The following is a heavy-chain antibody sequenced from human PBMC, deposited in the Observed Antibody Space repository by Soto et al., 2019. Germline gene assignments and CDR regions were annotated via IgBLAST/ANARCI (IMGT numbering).Heavy chain of an antibody. CDR3: ARDRDAYCSKGVCSGPYFDY. CDR1: GFTFSNYS. Sequence: GESLRLSCAVSGFTFSNYSISWVRQPPGKGLEWLSYISNNSSVKYYADSVKGRLTISRDNAKNSLYLQMNSPRDDDTAVYYCARDRDAYCSKGVCSGPYFDYWGRGTLVTVSS. V-gene: IGHV3-48*02. J-gene: IGHJ4*02. CDR2: ISNNSSVK. D-gene: IGHD2-8*01.